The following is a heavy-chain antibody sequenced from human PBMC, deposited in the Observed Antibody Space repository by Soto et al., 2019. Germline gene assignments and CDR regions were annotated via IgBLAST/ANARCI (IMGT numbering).Heavy chain of an antibody. D-gene: IGHD5-12*01. Sequence: QVQLVQSGAEVKKPGSSVKVSCKASGGTFSNYPISWVRQAPGQGLEWMGGIIPIFGTVNYAQKFQGRVTITADESTSRAYMEVSSLRSEDTAVYYCARGNHRWLQLWYFDLWGRGTLVTVSS. V-gene: IGHV1-69*12. CDR2: IIPIFGTV. CDR1: GGTFSNYP. J-gene: IGHJ2*01. CDR3: ARGNHRWLQLWYFDL.